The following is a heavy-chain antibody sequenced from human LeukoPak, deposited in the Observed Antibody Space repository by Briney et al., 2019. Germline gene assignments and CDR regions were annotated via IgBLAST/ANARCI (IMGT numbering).Heavy chain of an antibody. J-gene: IGHJ4*02. V-gene: IGHV1-46*01. CDR1: GYSFTGHY. CDR3: ARDLKHYYDSSGPAYYFDY. CDR2: INPSGGST. D-gene: IGHD3-22*01. Sequence: ASVKVSCKASGYSFTGHYMHWVRQAPGQGLEWMGIINPSGGSTSYAQKFQGRVTMTRDTSTSTVYMELSSLRSEDTAVYYCARDLKHYYDSSGPAYYFDYWGQGTLVTVSS.